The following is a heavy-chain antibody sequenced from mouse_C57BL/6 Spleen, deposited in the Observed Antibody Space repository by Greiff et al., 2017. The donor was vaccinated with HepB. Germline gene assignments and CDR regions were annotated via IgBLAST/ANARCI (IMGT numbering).Heavy chain of an antibody. D-gene: IGHD1-1*01. J-gene: IGHJ2*01. CDR1: GFTFSDYG. V-gene: IGHV5-17*01. Sequence: DVHLVESGGGLVKPGGSLKLSCAASGFTFSDYGMHWVRQAPEKGLEWVAYISSGSSTIYYADTVKGRFTISRDNAKNTLFLQMTSLRSEDTAMYYCAREGYYYGSDFDYWGQGTTLTVSS. CDR2: ISSGSSTI. CDR3: AREGYYYGSDFDY.